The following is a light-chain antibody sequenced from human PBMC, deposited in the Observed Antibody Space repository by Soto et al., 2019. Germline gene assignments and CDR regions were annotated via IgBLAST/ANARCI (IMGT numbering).Light chain of an antibody. Sequence: EIVLTQSPGTLSLSPGERATLSCRASQSVSSSYLAWYQQKPGQAPRLLLYDASSRATDIPDRFSGSGSGTDFTLTISRLEPEDFAVYYCQQSVRSPPKYTFGQGTKLEIK. V-gene: IGKV3-20*01. CDR3: QQSVRSPPKYT. CDR1: QSVSSSY. CDR2: DAS. J-gene: IGKJ2*01.